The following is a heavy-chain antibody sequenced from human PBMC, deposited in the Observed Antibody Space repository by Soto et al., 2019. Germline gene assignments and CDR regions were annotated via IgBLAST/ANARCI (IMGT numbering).Heavy chain of an antibody. J-gene: IGHJ3*02. CDR1: GGSISSYY. V-gene: IGHV4-59*01. CDR3: ARDLSNYYDSSGYYFLFDI. D-gene: IGHD3-22*01. CDR2: IYYSGST. Sequence: SETLSLTCTVSGGSISSYYWSWIRQPPGKGQEWIGYIYYSGSTNYNPSLKSRVTISVDTSKNQFSLKLSSVTAADTAVYYCARDLSNYYDSSGYYFLFDIWGQGTXVTVSS.